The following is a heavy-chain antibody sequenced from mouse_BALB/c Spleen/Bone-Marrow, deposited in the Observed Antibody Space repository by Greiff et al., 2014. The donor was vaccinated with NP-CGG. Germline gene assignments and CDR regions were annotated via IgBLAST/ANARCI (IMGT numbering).Heavy chain of an antibody. CDR3: NSYIIQACFAY. V-gene: IGHV14-4*02. CDR2: IDPENGDT. J-gene: IGHJ3*01. D-gene: IGHD1-3*01. Sequence: VQLKESGAELARSGASVKLSCKASGFTFKGYYMHWVKQRPGQGLEWIGWIDPENGDTEYDQKFKVKATMTADTSSNTAYMQPSGLTSEDTAVYDCNSYIIQACFAYWGQGTLVTVSA. CDR1: GFTFKGYY.